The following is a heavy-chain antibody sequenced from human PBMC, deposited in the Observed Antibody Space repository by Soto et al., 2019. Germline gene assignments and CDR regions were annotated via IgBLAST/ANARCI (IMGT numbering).Heavy chain of an antibody. V-gene: IGHV3-7*01. CDR2: IKQDGSEK. D-gene: IGHD3-3*01. Sequence: CGSLRLSCAASGFTFSSYWMSWVRQAPGKGLEWVANIKQDGSEKYYVDSVKGRFTISRDNAKNSLYLQMNSLRAEDTAVYYCARDGFFWSGYYYYYYYGIDVWGQGTTVTVSS. J-gene: IGHJ6*02. CDR1: GFTFSSYW. CDR3: ARDGFFWSGYYYYYYYGIDV.